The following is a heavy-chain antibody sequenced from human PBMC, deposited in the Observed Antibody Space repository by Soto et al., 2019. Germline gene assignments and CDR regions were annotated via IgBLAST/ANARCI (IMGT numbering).Heavy chain of an antibody. CDR3: ATRITVFGLLIPPFDP. V-gene: IGHV4-34*01. D-gene: IGHD3-3*01. J-gene: IGHJ5*02. Sequence: GCTHYNPSLKSRVTMSVDTSKNQFSLRLSSVAAADTAISYCATRITVFGLLIPPFDPWGQGTQVSVSS. CDR2: GCT.